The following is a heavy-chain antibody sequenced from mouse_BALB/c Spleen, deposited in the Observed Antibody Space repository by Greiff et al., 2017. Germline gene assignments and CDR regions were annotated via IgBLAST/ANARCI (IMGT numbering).Heavy chain of an antibody. CDR2: IDPENGNT. J-gene: IGHJ4*01. Sequence: VQLQQSGAELVRPGALVKLSCKASGFNIKDYYMHWVKQRPEQGLEWIGWIDPENGNTIYDPKFQGKASITADTSSNTAYLQLSSLTSEDTAVYYGAKSTATEGYYAMDYWGQGTSVTVSS. CDR1: GFNIKDYY. V-gene: IGHV14-1*02. CDR3: AKSTATEGYYAMDY. D-gene: IGHD4-1*02.